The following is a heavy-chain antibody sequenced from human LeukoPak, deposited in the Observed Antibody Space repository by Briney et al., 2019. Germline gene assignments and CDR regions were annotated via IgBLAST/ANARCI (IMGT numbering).Heavy chain of an antibody. J-gene: IGHJ4*02. D-gene: IGHD3/OR15-3a*01. CDR1: GGTFSSYA. CDR3: ARFTPLDWLLGDDY. Sequence: ASVKVSCKASGGTFSSYAISWVRQAPGQGLEWMGGIIPIFGTANYAQEFQGRVTITADESTSTAYMELSSLRSEDTAVYYCARFTPLDWLLGDDYWGQGTLVTVSS. V-gene: IGHV1-69*13. CDR2: IIPIFGTA.